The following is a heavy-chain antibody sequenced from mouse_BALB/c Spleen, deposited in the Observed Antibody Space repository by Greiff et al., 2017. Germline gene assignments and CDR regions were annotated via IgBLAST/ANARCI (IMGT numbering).Heavy chain of an antibody. V-gene: IGHV5-6-5*01. CDR2: ISSGGST. CDR3: AYGNSAWFAY. J-gene: IGHJ3*01. D-gene: IGHD2-1*01. Sequence: EVQRVESGGGLVKPGGSLKLSCAASGFTFSSYAMYWVRQTPEKRLEWVASISSGGSTYYPDSVKGRFTISRDNARNILYLQMSSLRSEDTAMYYCAYGNSAWFAYWGQGTLVTVSA. CDR1: GFTFSSYA.